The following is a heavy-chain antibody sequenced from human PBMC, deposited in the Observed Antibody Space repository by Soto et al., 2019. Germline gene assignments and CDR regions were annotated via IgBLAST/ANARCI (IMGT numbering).Heavy chain of an antibody. CDR1: GFTFSSYA. Sequence: GGSLRLSCAASGFTFSSYAMSWVRQAPGKGLEWVSAISGSGGSTYYADSVKGRFTISRDNSKNTLYLQMNSLRAEDTAVYYCAKVSIFGVVTPSPYYYYYGMDVWGQGTTVTVSS. V-gene: IGHV3-23*01. CDR3: AKVSIFGVVTPSPYYYYYGMDV. D-gene: IGHD3-3*01. CDR2: ISGSGGST. J-gene: IGHJ6*02.